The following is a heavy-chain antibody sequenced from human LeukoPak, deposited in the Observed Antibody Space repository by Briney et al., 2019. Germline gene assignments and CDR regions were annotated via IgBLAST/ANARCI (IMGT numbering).Heavy chain of an antibody. Sequence: ASVKVSCKASGYTFTGYYMHWVRQAPGQGLEWMGGIIPIFGTASYAQKFQGRVTITADESTSTAYMELSSLRSEDSAVYYCARGLGSVVPAYWGQGTLVTVSS. V-gene: IGHV1-69*13. J-gene: IGHJ4*02. CDR1: GYTFTGYY. D-gene: IGHD2-2*01. CDR2: IIPIFGTA. CDR3: ARGLGSVVPAY.